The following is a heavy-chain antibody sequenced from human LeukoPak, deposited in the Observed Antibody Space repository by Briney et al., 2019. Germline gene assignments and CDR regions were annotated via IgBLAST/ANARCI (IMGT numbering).Heavy chain of an antibody. J-gene: IGHJ6*02. Sequence: SETLSLTCTVSGGSISSYYWSWIRQPPGKGLEWIGYIYYSGSTYYNPSLKSRVTISVDTSKNQFSLKLSSVTAADTAVYYCARVGAAGFYYYYYGMDVWGQGTTVTVSS. V-gene: IGHV4-59*12. CDR1: GGSISSYY. D-gene: IGHD6-13*01. CDR3: ARVGAAGFYYYYYGMDV. CDR2: IYYSGST.